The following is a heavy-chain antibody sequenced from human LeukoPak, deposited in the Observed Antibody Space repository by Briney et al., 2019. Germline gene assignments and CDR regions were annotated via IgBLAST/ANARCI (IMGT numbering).Heavy chain of an antibody. CDR3: VRRLHEYYYYMDV. V-gene: IGHV1-2*06. D-gene: IGHD4-11*01. J-gene: IGHJ6*03. CDR2: INPNSGGT. CDR1: GYTFTGYY. Sequence: ASVKVSCKASGYTFTGYYMHWVRQAPGQGLEWMGRINPNSGGTNYAQMFQGRVTMTRDTSISTAYMELSRLRSDDTAVYYCVRRLHEYYYYMDVWGKGTTVTVSS.